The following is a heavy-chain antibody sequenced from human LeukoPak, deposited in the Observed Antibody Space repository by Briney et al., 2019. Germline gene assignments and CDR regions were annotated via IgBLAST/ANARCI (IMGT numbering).Heavy chain of an antibody. V-gene: IGHV6-1*01. CDR2: TYFGSKWYN. CDR1: GDSVSNNGVA. Sequence: SPTLSLTSAISGDSVSNNGVAWNWIRQSPSRGLEWLGRTYFGSKWYNDYAMSVKSRITINPDTSKNQFSLQLNSVTPEDTAVYFCARQRSRALDLWGQGTMVTVSS. J-gene: IGHJ3*01. D-gene: IGHD1-1*01. CDR3: ARQRSRALDL.